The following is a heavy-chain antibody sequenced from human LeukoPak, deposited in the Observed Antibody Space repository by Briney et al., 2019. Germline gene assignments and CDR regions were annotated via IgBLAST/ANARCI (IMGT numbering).Heavy chain of an antibody. D-gene: IGHD3-10*01. CDR1: GGSISSSSYY. Sequence: SETLSLACTGSGGSISSSSYYWGWIRQPPGKGLEGIGSFHYSGSSYYSSSLKSRVTISVDMSKNQFSLKLSSGAAADTSVYYCATHFYYGSASYSHYYMDVWGQGTMVTVSS. J-gene: IGHJ6*03. CDR3: ATHFYYGSASYSHYYMDV. V-gene: IGHV4-39*01. CDR2: FHYSGSS.